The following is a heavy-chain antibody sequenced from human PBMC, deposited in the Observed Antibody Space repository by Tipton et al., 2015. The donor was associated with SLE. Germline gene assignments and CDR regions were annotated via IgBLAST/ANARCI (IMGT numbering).Heavy chain of an antibody. CDR1: GFTFSSYS. CDR3: ARDLGSLDAFDI. CDR2: IGSSSSYI. J-gene: IGHJ3*02. Sequence: SLRLSCAASGFTFSSYSMNWVRQAPGKGLEWVSSIGSSSSYIYYADSVKGRFTISRDNSKNTLYLQMNSLRAEDTAVYYCARDLGSLDAFDIWGQGTMVTVSS. V-gene: IGHV3-21*01. D-gene: IGHD6-25*01.